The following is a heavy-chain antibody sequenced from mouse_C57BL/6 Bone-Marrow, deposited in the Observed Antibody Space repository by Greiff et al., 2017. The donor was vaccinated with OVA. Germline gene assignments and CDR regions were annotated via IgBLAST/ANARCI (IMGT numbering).Heavy chain of an antibody. V-gene: IGHV14-3*01. Sequence: VQLQQSVAELVRPGASVKLSCTASGFNIKNTSMHWVKQRPEQGLEWIGRIDPANDNTKYASKFQGKATMTADTSSNTAYLQLSSLSSDDTAVDCCARENFVCIFYAMDYWGQGTSVTVSS. CDR3: ARENFVCIFYAMDY. CDR1: GFNIKNTS. CDR2: IDPANDNT. J-gene: IGHJ4*01.